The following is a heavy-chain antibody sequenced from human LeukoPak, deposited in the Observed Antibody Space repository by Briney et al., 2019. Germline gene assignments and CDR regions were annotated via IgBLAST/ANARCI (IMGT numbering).Heavy chain of an antibody. CDR2: IKSKTDGGIT. D-gene: IGHD6-19*01. J-gene: IGHJ4*02. CDR1: GFTFSNAW. Sequence: SGGSLRLSCAASGFTFSNAWMSWVRQAPGKGLEWVGRIKSKTDGGITDYAAPVKGRFTISRDDSKNTLYLQMNSLKTEDTAVYYCTTEGAVAAHDYWGQGTLVTVSS. CDR3: TTEGAVAAHDY. V-gene: IGHV3-15*01.